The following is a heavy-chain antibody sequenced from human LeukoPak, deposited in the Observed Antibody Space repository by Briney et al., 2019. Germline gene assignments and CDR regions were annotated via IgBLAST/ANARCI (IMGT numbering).Heavy chain of an antibody. V-gene: IGHV3-74*01. Sequence: PGGSLRLSCAASGFSFSSYWMHWVRQAPGKGLVGVSRINSDGSSTSYADSVKGRFTISRDNAKNTLYLQMNSLRAEDTAVYYCARGLWDDRFDYWGQGTLVTVSS. CDR1: GFSFSSYW. D-gene: IGHD3-22*01. J-gene: IGHJ4*02. CDR2: INSDGSST. CDR3: ARGLWDDRFDY.